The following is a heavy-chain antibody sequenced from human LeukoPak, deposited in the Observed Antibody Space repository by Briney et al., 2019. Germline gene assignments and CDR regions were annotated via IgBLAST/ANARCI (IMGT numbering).Heavy chain of an antibody. CDR1: GFTFSSYG. J-gene: IGHJ5*02. D-gene: IGHD1-26*01. V-gene: IGHV3-23*01. Sequence: TGGSLRLSCAASGFTFSSYGMSWVRQAPGKGLEWVSAISGSGGSTYYADSVKGRFTISRDNSKNTLYLQMNSLRAEDTAVYYCARDGRELLRRGWFDPWGQGTLVTVSS. CDR3: ARDGRELLRRGWFDP. CDR2: ISGSGGST.